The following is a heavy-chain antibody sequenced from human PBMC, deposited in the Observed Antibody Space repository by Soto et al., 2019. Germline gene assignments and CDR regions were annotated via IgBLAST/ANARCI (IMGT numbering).Heavy chain of an antibody. CDR1: GGSVSSDTHY. CDR2: IYYTGST. CDR3: ARGGSYGDFFDY. D-gene: IGHD4-17*01. Sequence: SETLSLTCSVSGGSVSSDTHYWTWIRQSPGKGLEWIGYIYYTGSTKYNPSLKSRVTISLDTSKNQFSLRLTSVTSADTAVYYCARGGSYGDFFDYWGQGAQVTVSS. V-gene: IGHV4-61*01. J-gene: IGHJ4*02.